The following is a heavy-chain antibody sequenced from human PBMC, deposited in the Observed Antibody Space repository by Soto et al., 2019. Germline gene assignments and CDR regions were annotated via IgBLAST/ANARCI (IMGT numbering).Heavy chain of an antibody. D-gene: IGHD3-16*01. Sequence: PGGSLRLSCTASGFTFGDYAMSWFRQAPGKGLEWVGFIRSKAYGGTTEYAASVKGRFTISRDDSKSIAYLQMNSLKTEDTAVYYCTPGPYYDYIWGSYAQNEPNWFDPWGQGTLVTVSS. CDR3: TPGPYYDYIWGSYAQNEPNWFDP. CDR1: GFTFGDYA. V-gene: IGHV3-49*03. CDR2: IRSKAYGGTT. J-gene: IGHJ5*02.